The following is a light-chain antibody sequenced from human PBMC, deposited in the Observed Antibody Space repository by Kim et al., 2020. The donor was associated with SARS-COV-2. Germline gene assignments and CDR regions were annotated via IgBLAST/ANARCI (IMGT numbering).Light chain of an antibody. Sequence: QAGLTQPPSVSKGLRQTATLTCTGNSNNVGHQGAAWLQQHQGHPPKLLSYRSNNRPSEISDRLSASRSGNTASLTITGLQPEDEAYYYCSAWDSSLSAWVFGGGTKLTVL. CDR1: SNNVGHQG. J-gene: IGLJ3*02. CDR2: RSN. V-gene: IGLV10-54*01. CDR3: SAWDSSLSAWV.